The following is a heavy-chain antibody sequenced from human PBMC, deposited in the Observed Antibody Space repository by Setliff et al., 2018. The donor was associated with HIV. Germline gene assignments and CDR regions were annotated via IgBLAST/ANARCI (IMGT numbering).Heavy chain of an antibody. CDR2: IYYSGTT. V-gene: IGHV4-59*11. CDR1: GGSISNQY. J-gene: IGHJ4*02. Sequence: NPSDTLSLTCSISGGSISNQYWSWIRQPQGKGLEWIGYIYYSGTTHYNPSLKSRVAMSVDTSKNQSSLDLTSVTPADTAVYYCARLRVRSSSQTFDHWGQGILVTVSS. D-gene: IGHD6-6*01. CDR3: ARLRVRSSSQTFDH.